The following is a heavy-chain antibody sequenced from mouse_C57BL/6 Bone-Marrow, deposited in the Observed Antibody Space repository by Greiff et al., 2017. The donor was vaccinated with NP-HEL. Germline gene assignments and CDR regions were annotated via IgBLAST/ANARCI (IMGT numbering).Heavy chain of an antibody. J-gene: IGHJ3*01. CDR1: GFSLTSYA. V-gene: IGHV2-9-1*01. CDR2: IWTGGGT. D-gene: IGHD2-5*01. CDR3: ARAYYSNSWFAY. Sequence: VKLVESGPGLVAPSQSLSITCTVSGFSLTSYAVSWVRQPPGKGLEWLGVIWTGGGTNYNSALKSRLSISKDNSKSQVFLKMNSLQTDDTARYYCARAYYSNSWFAYWGQGTLVTVSA.